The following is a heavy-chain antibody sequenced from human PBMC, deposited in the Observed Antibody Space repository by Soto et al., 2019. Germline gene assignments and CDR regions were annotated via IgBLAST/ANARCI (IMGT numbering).Heavy chain of an antibody. J-gene: IGHJ4*02. Sequence: EVQLVESGGGLVQPGESLRLSCAASGFTFSNYWMHWVRQAPGKGLVWVSRIDSDGSRITYADFVKGRFTISRDNAKNTVYLHMNSLTAEVTAVYYCVRTSLVVAVATREDFWGQGTLVTVSS. CDR3: VRTSLVVAVATREDF. D-gene: IGHD2-15*01. CDR1: GFTFSNYW. V-gene: IGHV3-74*01. CDR2: IDSDGSRI.